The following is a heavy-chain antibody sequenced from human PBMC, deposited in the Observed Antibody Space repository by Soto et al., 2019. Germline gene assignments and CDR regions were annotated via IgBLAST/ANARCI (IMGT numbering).Heavy chain of an antibody. Sequence: PSDTLSLTCTVSGGCISSSKNYWGGIGQTPGKGPVRIGTIADSGSTDYNPSLTGRVIISVDTSKNQFSLKLSSLTAADTAVYYCSRRYSFGSGKYVVDVWGQGTMVTVSS. J-gene: IGHJ6*02. CDR3: SRRYSFGSGKYVVDV. CDR2: IADSGST. V-gene: IGHV4-39*01. D-gene: IGHD3-10*01. CDR1: GGCISSSKNY.